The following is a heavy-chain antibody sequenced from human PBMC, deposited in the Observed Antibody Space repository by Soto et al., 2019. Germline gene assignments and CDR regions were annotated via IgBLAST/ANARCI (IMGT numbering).Heavy chain of an antibody. D-gene: IGHD3-3*01. CDR1: GYTFTSYA. CDR2: INAGNGNT. V-gene: IGHV1-3*01. Sequence: ASVKVSCKASGYTFTSYAMHWVRQAPGQRLEWMGWINAGNGNTKYSQKFQGRVTITRDTSASTAYMELSSLRSEDTAVYYCARDRQSIFGVVRGWFDPWGQGTLVTVSS. CDR3: ARDRQSIFGVVRGWFDP. J-gene: IGHJ5*02.